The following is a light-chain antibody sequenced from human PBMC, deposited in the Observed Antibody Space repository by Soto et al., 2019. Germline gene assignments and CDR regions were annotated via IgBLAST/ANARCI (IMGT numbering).Light chain of an antibody. J-gene: IGKJ1*01. CDR3: QQYGGSPRT. Sequence: EIVLTQSPGTLSLSPGERASLSCRASQSIANSLAWYQQKPGQAPRLLIFGAPNRATGIPDRFSGSGSGTDFTLTISRLEPEDFAVYHCQQYGGSPRTFGQGTKVDIK. CDR2: GAP. CDR1: QSIANS. V-gene: IGKV3-20*01.